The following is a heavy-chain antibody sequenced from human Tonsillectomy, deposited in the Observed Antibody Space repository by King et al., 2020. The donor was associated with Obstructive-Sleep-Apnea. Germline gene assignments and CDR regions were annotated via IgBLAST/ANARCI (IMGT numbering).Heavy chain of an antibody. Sequence: VQLGESGGGLVQSGGSLRRSFAASGFTFSVYWRTCVRQAPGKGVEGGANIKQDGSEKYDVDSWKGRFTSSRDNADNSLSLQMDRLRAEDTAVYYCAKGSYRHDYWGQGTLVTVSS. CDR2: IKQDGSEK. CDR1: GFTFSVYW. J-gene: IGHJ4*02. D-gene: IGHD3-16*02. V-gene: IGHV3-7*01. CDR3: AKGSYRHDY.